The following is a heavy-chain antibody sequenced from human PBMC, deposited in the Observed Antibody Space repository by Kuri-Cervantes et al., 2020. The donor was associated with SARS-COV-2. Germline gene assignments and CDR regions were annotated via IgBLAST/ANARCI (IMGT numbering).Heavy chain of an antibody. Sequence: SATLSLTCAVYDGSFSGYYWSLIRQPPGKGLEWIGEINHSGSTNYNPSLKSRVTIPVDTSKNQFSLKLSSVTAADTAVHYCARRASGWYGYWGQGTLVTVSS. J-gene: IGHJ4*02. CDR1: DGSFSGYY. V-gene: IGHV4-34*01. CDR2: INHSGST. D-gene: IGHD6-19*01. CDR3: ARRASGWYGY.